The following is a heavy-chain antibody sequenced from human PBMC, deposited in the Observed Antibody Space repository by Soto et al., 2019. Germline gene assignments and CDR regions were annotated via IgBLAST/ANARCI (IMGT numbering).Heavy chain of an antibody. Sequence: EVYLVESGGGLVQPGWSLRLSCAASGFTFDDYAMHWVRQVPGKGLEWVSGISWNSGTKYYEDSVKGRFTISRDNAKNSLYLQMNSLGAEDTALYYCVKDMSGYCSGDNCYPPGNAFDMWGQGTMVTVSS. CDR2: ISWNSGTK. J-gene: IGHJ3*02. D-gene: IGHD2-15*01. CDR3: VKDMSGYCSGDNCYPPGNAFDM. V-gene: IGHV3-9*01. CDR1: GFTFDDYA.